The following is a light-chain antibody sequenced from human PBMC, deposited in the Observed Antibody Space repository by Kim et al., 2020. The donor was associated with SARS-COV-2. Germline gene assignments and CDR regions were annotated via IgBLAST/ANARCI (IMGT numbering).Light chain of an antibody. Sequence: PGERATLSCRATQSVRTYLAWYQQKPGQAPRLLIYDASNRATGIPARFSGSGSGTDFTLTISSLEPEDFAVYYCQQRGNWPTFGQGTRLEIK. V-gene: IGKV3-11*01. CDR2: DAS. CDR1: QSVRTY. CDR3: QQRGNWPT. J-gene: IGKJ5*01.